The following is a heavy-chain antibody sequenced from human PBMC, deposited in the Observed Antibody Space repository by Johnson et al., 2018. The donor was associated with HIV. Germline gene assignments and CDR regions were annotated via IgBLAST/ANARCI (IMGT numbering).Heavy chain of an antibody. V-gene: IGHV3-30*02. J-gene: IGHJ3*02. Sequence: QVQLVESGGGAVQPGRSLRLSCAASGFTFSSYAMHWVRQAPGKGLEWVAFIRYDGSNKYYADSVKGRFTISRDNSKNTLYLQMNSLRAEDTAVYYCAKVGGRHDYGDYLGAFDIWGQGTMVTVSS. CDR1: GFTFSSYA. D-gene: IGHD4-17*01. CDR3: AKVGGRHDYGDYLGAFDI. CDR2: IRYDGSNK.